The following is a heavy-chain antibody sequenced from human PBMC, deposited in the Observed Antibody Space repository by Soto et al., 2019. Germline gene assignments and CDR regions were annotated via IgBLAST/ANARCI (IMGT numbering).Heavy chain of an antibody. CDR3: SRHFXYYYDSSGYYTVYYFDY. Sequence: ASVKVSCKASGYTFTSYGISWVRQAPGQGLEWMGWISAYNGNTNYAQKLQGRVTMTTDTSTSTAYMELRCLRSDDTAVYYCSRHFXYYYDSSGYYTVYYFDYWGKGTLGTVSS. D-gene: IGHD3-22*01. J-gene: IGHJ4*02. CDR1: GYTFTSYG. V-gene: IGHV1-18*04. CDR2: ISAYNGNT.